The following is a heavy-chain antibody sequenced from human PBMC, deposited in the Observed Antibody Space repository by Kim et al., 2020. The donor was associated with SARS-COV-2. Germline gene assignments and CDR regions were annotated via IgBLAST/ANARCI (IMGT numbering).Heavy chain of an antibody. D-gene: IGHD3-9*01. J-gene: IGHJ5*02. Sequence: SETLSLTCTVSGGSISSYYWSWIRQPPGKGLEWIGYIYYSGSTNYNPSLKSRVTISVDTSKNQFSLKLSSVTAADTAVYYCARDLGAWEGPGYYIPTTNWFDPWGQGTLVTVSS. V-gene: IGHV4-59*01. CDR1: GGSISSYY. CDR3: ARDLGAWEGPGYYIPTTNWFDP. CDR2: IYYSGST.